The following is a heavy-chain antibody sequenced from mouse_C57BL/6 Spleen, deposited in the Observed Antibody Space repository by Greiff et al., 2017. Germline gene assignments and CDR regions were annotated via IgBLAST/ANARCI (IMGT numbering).Heavy chain of an antibody. CDR2: INPNYSTT. V-gene: IGHV1-39*01. CDR3: ARKAVVASPMDD. Sequence: VQLQQSGPELVKPGASVKISCTASGYSFTDYNMNWVKQSNGKSLEWIGVINPNYSTTSYNQKFTGKATLTVDQSSSTAYMQLNSLTSEDAAVYYGARKAVVASPMDDWGQGTTVTVSS. J-gene: IGHJ4*01. CDR1: GYSFTDYN. D-gene: IGHD1-1*01.